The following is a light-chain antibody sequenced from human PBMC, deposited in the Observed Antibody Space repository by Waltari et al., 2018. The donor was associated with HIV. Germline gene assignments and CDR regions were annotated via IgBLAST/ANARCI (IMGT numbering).Light chain of an antibody. V-gene: IGLV2-11*01. CDR1: SSDVGGYHP. CDR2: EVI. Sequence: QSALTPPRSVAVSPGQSVTSSCPGTSSDVGGYHPLSWYLQHPGKVPKLIIYEVIKRPSGVPDRFSGSKSGNTASLTISGLQTEDEADYFCCSYAGTYTYVLFGGGTKLTVL. CDR3: CSYAGTYTYVL. J-gene: IGLJ3*02.